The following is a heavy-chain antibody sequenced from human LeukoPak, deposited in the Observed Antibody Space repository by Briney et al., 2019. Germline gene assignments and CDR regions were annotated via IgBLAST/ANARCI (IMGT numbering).Heavy chain of an antibody. CDR2: ISGSGGST. CDR1: GFTFSSYA. J-gene: IGHJ3*02. D-gene: IGHD2-21*02. Sequence: GGSLRLSCAASGFTFSSYAMSWVRQAPGKGLEWVSAISGSGGSTYYADSVKGRFTISRDNSKNTLYLQMNSLRAEDTAVYYCAKEEGGGLQWWLLLRDAFDIWGQGTMVTVSS. CDR3: AKEEGGGLQWWLLLRDAFDI. V-gene: IGHV3-23*01.